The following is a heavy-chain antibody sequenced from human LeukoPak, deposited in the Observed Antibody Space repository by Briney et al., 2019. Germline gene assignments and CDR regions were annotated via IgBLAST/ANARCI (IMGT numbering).Heavy chain of an antibody. CDR3: ARWVTMIVVVTPHDAFDI. J-gene: IGHJ3*02. CDR2: ISAYNGNT. D-gene: IGHD3-22*01. CDR1: GYTFTSYG. V-gene: IGHV1-18*01. Sequence: ASVKVSCKASGYTFTSYGISRVRQAPGQGLEWMGWISAYNGNTNYAQKLQGRVTMTTDTSTSTAYMELRSLRSDDTAVYYCARWVTMIVVVTPHDAFDIWGQGTMVTVSS.